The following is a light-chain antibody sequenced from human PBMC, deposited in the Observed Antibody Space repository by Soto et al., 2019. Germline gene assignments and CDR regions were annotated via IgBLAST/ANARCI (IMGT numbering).Light chain of an antibody. V-gene: IGLV2-14*03. CDR2: EVS. J-gene: IGLJ1*01. Sequence: QSVLTQPASVFGSPGQSITFSCTGTSSDVGGYNFVSWYQQHPGKAPKLMIYEVSSRPSGVSNRFSGSKSGNTASLTISGITNAEDADYYCRSYTTSTTVVFGTGTKVT. CDR3: RSYTTSTTVV. CDR1: SSDVGGYNF.